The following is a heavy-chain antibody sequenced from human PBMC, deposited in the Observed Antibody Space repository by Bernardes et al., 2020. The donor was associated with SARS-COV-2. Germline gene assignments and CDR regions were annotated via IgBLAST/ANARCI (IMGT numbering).Heavy chain of an antibody. Sequence: GGSLRLSCAASGFTFSSYEMNWVRQAPGKGLEWVSYISSSGSNIYYADSVKGRFTISRDNAKNSLYLQMNSLRAEDTAVYYCATPREYYYGSGSFDYWGQGTLVTVSS. CDR1: GFTFSSYE. V-gene: IGHV3-48*03. CDR2: ISSSGSNI. CDR3: ATPREYYYGSGSFDY. J-gene: IGHJ4*02. D-gene: IGHD3-10*01.